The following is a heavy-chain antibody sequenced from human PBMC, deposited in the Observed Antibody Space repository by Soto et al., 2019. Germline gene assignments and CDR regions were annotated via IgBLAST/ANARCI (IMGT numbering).Heavy chain of an antibody. CDR1: GFTFSSYA. CDR2: ISGSGDST. D-gene: IGHD4-17*01. V-gene: IGHV3-23*01. J-gene: IGHJ3*02. CDR3: ATSTTVTTPDAFDI. Sequence: EVQLLESGGGLVQPGGSLRLSCAASGFTFSSYAMSWVRQAPGKGLEWVSAISGSGDSTYYADSVKGRFTISRDNSNNTLYLHMTRLRAEDMAVYYCATSTTVTTPDAFDIWGQGTMVTVSS.